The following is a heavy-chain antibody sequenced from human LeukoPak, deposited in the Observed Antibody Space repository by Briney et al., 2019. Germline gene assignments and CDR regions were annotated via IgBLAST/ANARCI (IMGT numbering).Heavy chain of an antibody. D-gene: IGHD3-3*01. J-gene: IGHJ4*02. V-gene: IGHV3-48*02. Sequence: GGSLRLSCAAAGVTFSSYSMNLVRQVPGKGLEWVSYISSTSSTIYYADSVKGRFTISRDNAKSSLYLQMNSLRDEDTAVYYCARDVDGGDYWGQGTLVTVSS. CDR3: ARDVDGGDY. CDR2: ISSTSSTI. CDR1: GVTFSSYS.